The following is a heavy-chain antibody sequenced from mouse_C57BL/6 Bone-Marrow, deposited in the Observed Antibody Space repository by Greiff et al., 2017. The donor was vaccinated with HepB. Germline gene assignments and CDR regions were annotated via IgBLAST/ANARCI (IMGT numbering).Heavy chain of an antibody. Sequence: EVQGVESGPELVKPGASVKIPCKASGYTFTDYNMDWVKQSHGKSLEWIGDINPNNGGTIYNQKFKGKATLTVDKSSSTAYMELRSLTSEDTAVYYCARRRLHYFDYWGQGTTLTVSS. V-gene: IGHV1-18*01. J-gene: IGHJ2*01. CDR2: INPNNGGT. CDR1: GYTFTDYN. CDR3: ARRRLHYFDY. D-gene: IGHD2-4*01.